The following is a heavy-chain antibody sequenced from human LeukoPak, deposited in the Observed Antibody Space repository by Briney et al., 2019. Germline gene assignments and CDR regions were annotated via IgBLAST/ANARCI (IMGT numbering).Heavy chain of an antibody. CDR1: GGSISSSSYY. V-gene: IGHV4-39*07. Sequence: SETLSLTCTVSGGSISSSSYYWGWIRQPPGKGLEWIGSIYYSGSTYYNPSLKSRVTISVDTSKNQFSLTLSSVTAADTAVYYCARVPFYYDISYFDYWGQGTLVTVSS. D-gene: IGHD3-22*01. CDR3: ARVPFYYDISYFDY. CDR2: IYYSGST. J-gene: IGHJ4*02.